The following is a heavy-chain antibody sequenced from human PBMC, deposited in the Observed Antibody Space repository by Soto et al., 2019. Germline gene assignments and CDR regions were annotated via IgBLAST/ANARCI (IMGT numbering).Heavy chain of an antibody. CDR2: IYYSGST. J-gene: IGHJ3*02. Sequence: QVQLQESGPGLVKPSQTLSLTCTVSGGSISSGGYYWSWIRQHHGKGLEWIGYIYYSGSTYYNPSLKSRVTLSVDTSKNQFSRKLSSVTAADTAVYYCARDAAGILEGAFDIWGQGTMVTVSS. V-gene: IGHV4-31*03. CDR3: ARDAAGILEGAFDI. CDR1: GGSISSGGYY. D-gene: IGHD6-25*01.